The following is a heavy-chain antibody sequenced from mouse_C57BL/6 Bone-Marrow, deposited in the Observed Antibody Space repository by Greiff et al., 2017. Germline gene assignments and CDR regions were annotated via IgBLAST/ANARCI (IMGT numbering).Heavy chain of an antibody. CDR3: TGGGDYCYSSKCWFAY. D-gene: IGHD1-1*01. J-gene: IGHJ3*01. V-gene: IGHV1-15*01. CDR2: IDPETGGT. Sequence: QVQLQQPGAELVRPGASVTLSCKASGYTFTGYEMHWVKQTPVHGLEWIGAIDPETGGTAYNQKFKGKAILTADKSSSTAYMELRSLTSEDSAVXYCTGGGDYCYSSKCWFAYWGQGTLVTVSA. CDR1: GYTFTGYE.